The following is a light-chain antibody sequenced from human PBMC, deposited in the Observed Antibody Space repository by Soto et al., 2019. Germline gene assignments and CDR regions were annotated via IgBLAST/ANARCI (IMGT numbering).Light chain of an antibody. CDR3: QQYKSYTWT. CDR1: QSISSW. Sequence: DIQMTQSPSTLSASVGDRVTITCRASQSISSWLAWYQQKPGKAPKLLIYKASSLESGVPSRFSGSGSGTEFTLTISRLQPDEFATYYCQQYKSYTWTFGQGTKVEIK. J-gene: IGKJ1*01. CDR2: KAS. V-gene: IGKV1-5*03.